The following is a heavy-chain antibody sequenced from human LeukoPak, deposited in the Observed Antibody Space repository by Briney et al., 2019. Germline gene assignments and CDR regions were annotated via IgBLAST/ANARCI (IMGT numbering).Heavy chain of an antibody. CDR1: GDSTSGDRYY. Sequence: SETLSLTCTVSGDSTSGDRYYGGWVRQPPGKGLEWIGNIYYSGSTYYNPSLKSRVTMSVDTSKNQFFLKLNSVTAADTAVYYCARGRPYSGGYHLDYWGQGTLVTVSA. CDR3: ARGRPYSGGYHLDY. CDR2: IYYSGST. J-gene: IGHJ4*02. V-gene: IGHV4-39*02. D-gene: IGHD1-26*01.